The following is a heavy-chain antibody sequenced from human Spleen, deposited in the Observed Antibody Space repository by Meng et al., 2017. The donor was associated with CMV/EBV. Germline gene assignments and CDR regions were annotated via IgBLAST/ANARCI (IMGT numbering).Heavy chain of an antibody. V-gene: IGHV3-11*01. D-gene: IGHD3-10*01. J-gene: IGHJ4*02. CDR3: AKDLGAHLYYFDY. Sequence: GESLKISCAASGFTFSDYYMSWIRQAPGKGLEWVSYISSSGSTIYYADSVKGRFTISRDNAKNSLYLQMNSLRAEDTALYYCAKDLGAHLYYFDYWGQGTLVTVSS. CDR2: ISSSGSTI. CDR1: GFTFSDYY.